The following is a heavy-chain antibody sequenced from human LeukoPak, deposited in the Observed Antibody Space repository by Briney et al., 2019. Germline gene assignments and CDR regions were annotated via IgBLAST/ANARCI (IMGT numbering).Heavy chain of an antibody. Sequence: GGSLRLSCAASGFTFSSYGMHWVRQAPGKGLEWVAVISYDGSNKYYADSVKGRFTISRDNSKNTLYLQMNSLRAEDTAVYYCATARYHDAFDIWGQGTMVTVSS. V-gene: IGHV3-30*03. CDR2: ISYDGSNK. CDR1: GFTFSSYG. CDR3: ATARYHDAFDI. D-gene: IGHD1-14*01. J-gene: IGHJ3*02.